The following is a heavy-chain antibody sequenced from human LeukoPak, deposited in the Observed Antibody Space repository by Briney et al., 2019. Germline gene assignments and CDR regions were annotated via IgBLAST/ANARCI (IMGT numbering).Heavy chain of an antibody. CDR2: SYYRSTWYN. Sequence: SQTLSLTCAISGDIVSSNSVTWNWIRQSPSRGLEWLGRSYYRSTWYNDYAVSVRGRITVNPDTSKNQFSLHLNSVTPEDTAVYYCARRLTQYDCFDPWGQGILVTVSS. CDR1: GDIVSSNSVT. CDR3: ARRLTQYDCFDP. V-gene: IGHV6-1*01. D-gene: IGHD2-2*01. J-gene: IGHJ5*02.